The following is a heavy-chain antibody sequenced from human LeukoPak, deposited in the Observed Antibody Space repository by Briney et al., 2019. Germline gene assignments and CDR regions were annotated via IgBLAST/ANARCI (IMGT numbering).Heavy chain of an antibody. D-gene: IGHD2-15*01. V-gene: IGHV1-18*01. CDR3: ARGDCSSDTCYLPEYFQH. Sequence: ASVKVSCKASGYTLISYSISWVRQAPGQGLEWMGWISAYNGHTNYAQKLQGRVTMTTDTSTSTAYMELRSLRPDDTAVYNCARGDCSSDTCYLPEYFQHWGQGTLVTVSS. CDR2: ISAYNGHT. CDR1: GYTLISYS. J-gene: IGHJ1*01.